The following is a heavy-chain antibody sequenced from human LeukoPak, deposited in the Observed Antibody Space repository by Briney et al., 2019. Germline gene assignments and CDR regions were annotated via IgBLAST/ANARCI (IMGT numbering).Heavy chain of an antibody. V-gene: IGHV3-7*03. J-gene: IGHJ4*02. CDR1: GFTFSSYW. D-gene: IGHD3-22*01. Sequence: GGSLRLSCAASGFTFSSYWMSWVRQAPGKGLEWVANIKQDGSEKYYVDSVKGRFTISRDNAKNTLYLQMNSLRAEDTAVYYCAKHAIITMIVVVTREFDYWGQGTLVTVSS. CDR2: IKQDGSEK. CDR3: AKHAIITMIVVVTREFDY.